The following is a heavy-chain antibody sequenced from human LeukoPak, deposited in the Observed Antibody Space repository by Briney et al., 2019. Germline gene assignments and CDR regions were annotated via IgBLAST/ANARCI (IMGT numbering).Heavy chain of an antibody. CDR1: GFTFSSYA. J-gene: IGHJ4*02. V-gene: IGHV3-23*01. CDR3: AKEKSVAGTEFDY. Sequence: GGSLRISCAASGFTFSSYAMSWVREAPGKGLEWVSTITDSGGSTYYVASVKGRFAISRDNSKNTLFLQMNSLRAEDTAIYYCAKEKSVAGTEFDYWGQGTLVTVSS. D-gene: IGHD6-19*01. CDR2: ITDSGGST.